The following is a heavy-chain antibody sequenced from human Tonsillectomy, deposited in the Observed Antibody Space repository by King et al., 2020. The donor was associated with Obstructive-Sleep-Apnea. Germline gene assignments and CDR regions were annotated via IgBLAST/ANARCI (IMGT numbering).Heavy chain of an antibody. CDR3: ARGPDYYGSESYYLDWFDP. J-gene: IGHJ5*02. D-gene: IGHD3-10*01. Sequence: VPLVESGAEVKKPGASMKGFCKASCITFTSYYINWVRQATGQGLEWWGGMNPHSGNTGYAQKFRGRVTMTRNTSIRPTYMELGSLGSEDTAVYYCARGPDYYGSESYYLDWFDPWGQGTLVTVSS. CDR1: CITFTSYY. V-gene: IGHV1-8*01. CDR2: MNPHSGNT.